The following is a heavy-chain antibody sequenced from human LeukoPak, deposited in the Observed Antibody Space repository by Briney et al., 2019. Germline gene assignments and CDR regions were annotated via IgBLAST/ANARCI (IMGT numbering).Heavy chain of an antibody. CDR2: ISGSGGST. D-gene: IGHD6-6*01. Sequence: GGSLRLSCAASGFTFSSYAMSWVRQAPGKGLEWVSAISGSGGSTYYADSVKGRFTIPRDNSKNTLYLQMNSLRAEDTAVYYCAKDRGIIAARPNYFDYWGQGTLVTVSS. J-gene: IGHJ4*02. V-gene: IGHV3-23*01. CDR1: GFTFSSYA. CDR3: AKDRGIIAARPNYFDY.